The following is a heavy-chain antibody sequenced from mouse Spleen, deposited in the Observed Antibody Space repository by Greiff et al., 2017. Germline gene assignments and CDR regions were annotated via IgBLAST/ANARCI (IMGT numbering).Heavy chain of an antibody. CDR2: IDPETGGT. V-gene: IGHV1-15*01. J-gene: IGHJ2*01. Sequence: QVQLQQSGAELVRPGASVTLSCKASGYTFTDYEMHWVKQTPVHGLEWIGAIDPETGGTAYNQKFKGKAILTADKSSSTAYMELRSLTSEDSAVYYCTRWNYGSSSFDYWGQGTTLTVSS. CDR3: TRWNYGSSSFDY. D-gene: IGHD1-1*01. CDR1: GYTFTDYE.